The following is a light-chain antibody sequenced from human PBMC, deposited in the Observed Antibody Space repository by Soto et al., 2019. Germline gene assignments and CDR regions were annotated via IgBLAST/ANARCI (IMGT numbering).Light chain of an antibody. Sequence: QSALTQPPSASGSPGQSVTNSCTGTSSDVGDYNYVSWYQQHPGKAPKLMIYEVSKRPSGVPDRFSGSKSGNTASLTVSGLQAEDEADYYCSSYAGSLYVFGTGTKLTVL. CDR2: EVS. J-gene: IGLJ1*01. CDR3: SSYAGSLYV. V-gene: IGLV2-8*01. CDR1: SSDVGDYNY.